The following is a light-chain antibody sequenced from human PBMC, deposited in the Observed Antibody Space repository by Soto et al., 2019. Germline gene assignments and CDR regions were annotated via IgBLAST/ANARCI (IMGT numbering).Light chain of an antibody. CDR2: AAS. Sequence: DIQMTQSPSSLSASVVDRVTITCRASQSISSYLNWYQQKPGKAPKPLIYAASSLQSGVPSRFSGSGSGTDFTLTISSLQPEDFATYYCQQSYSTPWTFGQGTKVEIK. J-gene: IGKJ1*01. V-gene: IGKV1-39*01. CDR1: QSISSY. CDR3: QQSYSTPWT.